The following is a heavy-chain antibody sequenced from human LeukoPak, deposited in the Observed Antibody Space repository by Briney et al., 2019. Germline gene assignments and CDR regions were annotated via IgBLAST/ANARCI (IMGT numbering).Heavy chain of an antibody. J-gene: IGHJ4*02. CDR3: AKDDGWVQYAN. Sequence: GGSLRPSCAASGFTFSSYSMNWVRQAPGKGLEWVSSVSSSSNSIYYADSVKGRFTISRDNAKNSLYLQMNSLRAVDTAVYYCAKDDGWVQYANWGQGTLVTVSS. CDR2: VSSSSNSI. D-gene: IGHD5-24*01. V-gene: IGHV3-21*04. CDR1: GFTFSSYS.